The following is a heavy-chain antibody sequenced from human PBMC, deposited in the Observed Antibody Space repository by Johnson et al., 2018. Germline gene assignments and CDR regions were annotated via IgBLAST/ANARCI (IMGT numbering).Heavy chain of an antibody. J-gene: IGHJ3*02. V-gene: IGHV3-23*01. CDR2: ISGRGSST. CDR1: GFTFSNFG. CDR3: ATTPAGDMVTTDYGADDGFYI. D-gene: IGHD5-12*01. Sequence: EVQLLESGGGLVQPGGSLRLSCAASGFTFSNFGMTWVRQVPGKGLEWVSTISGRGSSTYYAASVQGRFTISRDNSKNTLFLQMNSLRAEDAAVYYCATTPAGDMVTTDYGADDGFYIWGQGTMVTVSS.